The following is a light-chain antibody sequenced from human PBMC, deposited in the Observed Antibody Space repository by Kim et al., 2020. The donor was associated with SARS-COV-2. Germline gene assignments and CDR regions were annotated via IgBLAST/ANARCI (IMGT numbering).Light chain of an antibody. CDR2: KAS. CDR3: QQYNRVT. CDR1: QSISSW. V-gene: IGKV1-5*03. Sequence: DIQMTQSPSTLYASVGDRVTITCRASQSISSWLAWYQQKPGKAPKLLIYKASSLESGVPSRFSGSGSGTEFTLTISSLQPDDFATYYCQQYNRVTFGGGTKVDIK. J-gene: IGKJ4*01.